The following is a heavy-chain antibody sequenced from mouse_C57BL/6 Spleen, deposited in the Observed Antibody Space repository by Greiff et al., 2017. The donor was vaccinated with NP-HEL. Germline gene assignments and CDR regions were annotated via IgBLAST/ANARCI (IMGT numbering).Heavy chain of an antibody. V-gene: IGHV5-4*03. Sequence: DVMLVESGGGLVKPGGSLKLSCAASGFTFSSYAMSWVRQTPEKRLEWVATISDGGSYTYYPDNVKGRFTISRDNAKNNLYLQMSHLKSEDTAMYYCARDYYGSSPLYWYFDVWGTGTTVTVSS. D-gene: IGHD1-1*01. J-gene: IGHJ1*03. CDR2: ISDGGSYT. CDR1: GFTFSSYA. CDR3: ARDYYGSSPLYWYFDV.